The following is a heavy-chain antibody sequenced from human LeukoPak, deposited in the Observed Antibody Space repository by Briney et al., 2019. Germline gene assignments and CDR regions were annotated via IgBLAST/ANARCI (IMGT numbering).Heavy chain of an antibody. CDR1: AYTFTSYG. J-gene: IGHJ5*02. V-gene: IGHV1-18*04. CDR2: ISAYSGNT. Sequence: ASGKVACKAAAYTFTSYGISWERQAPGQVLEWMGWISAYSGNTNYAQKLQGRVTMTTDKYTSKDYMQLRSLRSDDTAVYYCARAIPMVRGAPWGQGPLVTVSS. CDR3: ARAIPMVRGAP. D-gene: IGHD3-10*01.